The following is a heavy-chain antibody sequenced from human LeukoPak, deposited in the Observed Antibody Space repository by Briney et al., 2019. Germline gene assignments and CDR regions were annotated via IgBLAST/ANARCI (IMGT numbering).Heavy chain of an antibody. J-gene: IGHJ4*02. Sequence: VGALRLSRAASRVTPINAWVSCGRQTPGKGGEWGGRIKSKTDGGTTDYAATVKGRFTISRDDSKNTLYLQMNSLKTEDTAVYYCTTGVATISGMINDYWGQGTLVTVSS. CDR3: TTGVATISGMINDY. V-gene: IGHV3-15*01. CDR2: IKSKTDGGTT. D-gene: IGHD5-12*01. CDR1: RVTPINAW.